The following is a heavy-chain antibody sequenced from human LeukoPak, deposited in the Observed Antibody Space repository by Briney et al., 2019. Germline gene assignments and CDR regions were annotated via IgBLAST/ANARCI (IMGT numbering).Heavy chain of an antibody. CDR2: IFYSGST. CDR1: GGSISTSSYY. Sequence: SETLSLTCTVSGGSISTSSYYWGWVRQPPGKGLEWIGNIFYSGSTYYSPSLKSRVTISLDTSKNQFSLKLSSVTAADTAVYYCARVGGYDILTGRAYYFDYWGQGTLVTVSS. D-gene: IGHD3-9*01. J-gene: IGHJ4*02. CDR3: ARVGGYDILTGRAYYFDY. V-gene: IGHV4-39*07.